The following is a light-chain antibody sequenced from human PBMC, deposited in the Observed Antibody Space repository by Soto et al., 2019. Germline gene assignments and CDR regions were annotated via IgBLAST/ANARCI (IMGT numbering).Light chain of an antibody. V-gene: IGLV2-14*03. Sequence: QSALTQPASVFGAPGQSVTLSRPGNSRAVGVYNYVSWFQQHPGKAPKLMVYDVSNRPSGVSNRFSGSKSGNTASLTISGLQAEDEADYYCSSYISSNSYVFGTGTKVTVL. CDR2: DVS. CDR1: SRAVGVYNY. CDR3: SSYISSNSYV. J-gene: IGLJ1*01.